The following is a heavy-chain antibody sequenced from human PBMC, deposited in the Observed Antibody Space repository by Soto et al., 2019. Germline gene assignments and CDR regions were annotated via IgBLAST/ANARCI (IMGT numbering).Heavy chain of an antibody. CDR2: MNPNSGNT. J-gene: IGHJ3*02. Sequence: ASVKVSCKASGYTFTSYDINWVRQATGQGLEWMGWMNPNSGNTSYAQKFQGRVTMTTDTSTSTAYMELRSLRSDDTAVYYCARSAPVAEAGTGAFDIWGQGTMVTVSS. V-gene: IGHV1-8*01. D-gene: IGHD6-13*01. CDR1: GYTFTSYD. CDR3: ARSAPVAEAGTGAFDI.